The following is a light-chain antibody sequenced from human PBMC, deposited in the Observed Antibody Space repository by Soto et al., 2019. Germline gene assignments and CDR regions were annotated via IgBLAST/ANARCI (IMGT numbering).Light chain of an antibody. CDR3: QKYDNWHRT. CDR2: GEY. CDR1: QSVRGN. Sequence: DIAMTQSPDSLAGSPGERVTLSCTARQSVRGNLAWYQHKPGQSHRILISGEYRGASGIPPRFSGSGYGTEFTLTISSLQSEDFAIYYCQKYDNWHRTFGQGNKGDIK. V-gene: IGKV3-15*01. J-gene: IGKJ1*01.